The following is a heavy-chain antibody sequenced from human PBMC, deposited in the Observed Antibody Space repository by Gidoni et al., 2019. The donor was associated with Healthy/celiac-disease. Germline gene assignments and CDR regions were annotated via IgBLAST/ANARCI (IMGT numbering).Heavy chain of an antibody. D-gene: IGHD3-10*01. CDR3: ARDLSVPYGSGRGWFDP. CDR2: IYTSGST. V-gene: IGHV4-61*02. CDR1: GGSISSGSYY. J-gene: IGHJ5*02. Sequence: QVQLQESGPGLVKPSQTLSLTCTVSGGSISSGSYYWSWIRQPAGKGLEWIGRIYTSGSTNYNPSLKSRVTISVDTSKNQFSLKLSSVTAADTAVYYCARDLSVPYGSGRGWFDPWGQGTLVTVSS.